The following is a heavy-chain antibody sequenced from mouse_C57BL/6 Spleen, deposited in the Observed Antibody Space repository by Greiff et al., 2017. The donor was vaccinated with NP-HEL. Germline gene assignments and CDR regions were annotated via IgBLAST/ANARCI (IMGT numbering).Heavy chain of an antibody. Sequence: VQLQQSDAELVKPGASVKISCKVSGYTFTDHTIHWMKQRPEQGLEWIGYIYPRDGSTKYNEKFKGKATLTADKSSSTAYMQLNSLTSEDSAVYFCARDWGLRRDYYAMDYWGQGTSVTVSS. V-gene: IGHV1-78*01. CDR1: GYTFTDHT. CDR3: ARDWGLRRDYYAMDY. CDR2: IYPRDGST. J-gene: IGHJ4*01. D-gene: IGHD2-4*01.